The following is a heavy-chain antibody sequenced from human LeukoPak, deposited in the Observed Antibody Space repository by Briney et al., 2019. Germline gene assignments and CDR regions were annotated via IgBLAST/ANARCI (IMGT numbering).Heavy chain of an antibody. D-gene: IGHD2-2*01. J-gene: IGHJ5*02. CDR3: ARGSGGPAAMRFHWFDP. V-gene: IGHV3-21*01. CDR1: GFTFSSYS. Sequence: GGSLRLSCAASGFTFSSYSMNWVRQAPGKGLEWVSSISSSSSYIYYADSVKGRFTSSKDNAKNSLYLQMNSLRAEDTAVYYCARGSGGPAAMRFHWFDPWGQGTLVTVSS. CDR2: ISSSSSYI.